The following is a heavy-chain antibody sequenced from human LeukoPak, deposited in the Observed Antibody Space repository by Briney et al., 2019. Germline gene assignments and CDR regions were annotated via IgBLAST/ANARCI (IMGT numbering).Heavy chain of an antibody. Sequence: GRSLRLSCAASGFTFSSYAMHWVRQAPGKGLEWVAVISYDGSNKYYADSVKGRFTISRDNSKNTLYLQINSLRAEDTAVYYCARVNYDSSGYYLRRGYFDYWGQGTLVTVSS. D-gene: IGHD3-22*01. J-gene: IGHJ4*02. CDR1: GFTFSSYA. CDR3: ARVNYDSSGYYLRRGYFDY. V-gene: IGHV3-30*04. CDR2: ISYDGSNK.